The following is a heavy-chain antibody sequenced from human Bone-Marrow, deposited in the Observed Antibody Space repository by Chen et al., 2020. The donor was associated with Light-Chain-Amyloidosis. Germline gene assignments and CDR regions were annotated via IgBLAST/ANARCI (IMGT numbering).Heavy chain of an antibody. CDR1: GGSLRGYY. CDR2: ISQSGST. Sequence: QVQLQQWGAGLLKPSETLSLTCGVNGGSLRGYYCSWIRQPPGKGLEWIGEISQSGSTYYNPTLRSRVTISLDTSKNQFSLKLSSVTAADTAVYYCARQSYGSDSYFSLDNTYYMDVWGRGTTVTVSS. J-gene: IGHJ6*03. V-gene: IGHV4-34*01. CDR3: ARQSYGSDSYFSLDNTYYMDV. D-gene: IGHD3-10*01.